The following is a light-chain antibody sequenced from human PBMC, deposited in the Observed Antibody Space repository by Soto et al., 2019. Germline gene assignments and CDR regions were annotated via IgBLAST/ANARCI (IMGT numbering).Light chain of an antibody. V-gene: IGLV2-14*03. CDR2: DVS. CDR3: NSYTTSSTRV. Sequence: QSALTQPASVSGSPGQSITISCTGTSSDVGSYNYVSWYQHHPGKAPKLMIYDVSNRPSGVSNRFSGSKSGNTASLTISGFQAEDEADYYCNSYTTSSTRVFGGGTKLTVL. CDR1: SSDVGSYNY. J-gene: IGLJ2*01.